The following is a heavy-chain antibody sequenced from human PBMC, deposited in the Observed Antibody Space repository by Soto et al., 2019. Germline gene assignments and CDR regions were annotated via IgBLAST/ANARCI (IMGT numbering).Heavy chain of an antibody. CDR3: AKDRAGYGDFLDY. V-gene: IGHV4-31*03. Sequence: QVQLQESGPGLVKPSQTLSLTCTVSGGSISSGDYYWNWIRQHPGKGLEWIGYIHYSGSTYYNPSLKSRVTISVDPSKNQFSLKMSSVTDADTAVYYCAKDRAGYGDFLDYWGQGTLVIVSS. CDR2: IHYSGST. J-gene: IGHJ4*02. CDR1: GGSISSGDYY. D-gene: IGHD4-17*01.